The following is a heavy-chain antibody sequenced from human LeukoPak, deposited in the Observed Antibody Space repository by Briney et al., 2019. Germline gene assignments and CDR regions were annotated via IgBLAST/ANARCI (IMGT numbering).Heavy chain of an antibody. CDR1: GGSICSYY. CDR3: ARELRGARYYYYMDV. V-gene: IGHV4-4*07. J-gene: IGHJ6*03. D-gene: IGHD3-16*01. Sequence: PSETLSPTCTVSGGSICSYYWSWIRQPAGKGLEWIGRIYTSGSTNYNPSLKSRVTMSVDTSKNQFSLKLSSVTAADTAVYYCARELRGARYYYYMDVWGKGTTVTVSS. CDR2: IYTSGST.